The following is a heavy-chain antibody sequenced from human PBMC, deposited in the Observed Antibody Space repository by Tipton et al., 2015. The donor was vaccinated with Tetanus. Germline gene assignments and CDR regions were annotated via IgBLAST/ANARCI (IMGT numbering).Heavy chain of an antibody. CDR1: GFTFSSYW. V-gene: IGHV3-74*01. J-gene: IGHJ4*02. D-gene: IGHD3/OR15-3a*01. Sequence: SLRLSCAASGFTFSSYWMHWVRQAPGKGLVWVSRIKYDGSTTIYADSVRGRFTISRDNAKNTLYLQMDSLRAEDTAVYYCARDRDWQLYDYGGQGTLVTVSS. CDR3: ARDRDWQLYDY. CDR2: IKYDGSTT.